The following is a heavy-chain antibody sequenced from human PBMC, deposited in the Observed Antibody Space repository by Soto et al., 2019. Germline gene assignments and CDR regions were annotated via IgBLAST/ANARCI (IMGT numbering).Heavy chain of an antibody. CDR3: ARGYSSSLYGGDYFDY. V-gene: IGHV4-31*03. D-gene: IGHD6-13*01. CDR1: GGSISSGGYY. Sequence: QVQLQESGPGLVKPSQTLSLTCTVSGGSISSGGYYWSWIRQHPGKGLEWIGYIYYSGSTYYNPSLKRRVTISVEPSTNRFSLRLSAVTAADTAVYYCARGYSSSLYGGDYFDYWGQGTLVTVSS. CDR2: IYYSGST. J-gene: IGHJ4*02.